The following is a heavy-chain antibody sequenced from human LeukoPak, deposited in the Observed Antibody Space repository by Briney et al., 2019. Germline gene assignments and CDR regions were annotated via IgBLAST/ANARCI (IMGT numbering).Heavy chain of an antibody. CDR1: GFTFRSYG. J-gene: IGHJ4*02. CDR3: AISSPILRYFDWLSGMDY. D-gene: IGHD3-9*01. Sequence: GGSLRLSCAASGFTFRSYGMHWVRQAPGKGLEGAAVISFDGSDKYFADSVKGRFTISRDNSKNTLYLQMNSLRAEDTAVYYCAISSPILRYFDWLSGMDYWGQGTLVTVSS. V-gene: IGHV3-30*03. CDR2: ISFDGSDK.